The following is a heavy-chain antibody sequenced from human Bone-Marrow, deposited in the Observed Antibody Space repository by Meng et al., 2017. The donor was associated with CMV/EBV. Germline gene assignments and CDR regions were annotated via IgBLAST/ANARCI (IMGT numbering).Heavy chain of an antibody. CDR1: GFTFSSYS. CDR3: ARNFAGGLDV. D-gene: IGHD2/OR15-2a*01. CDR2: ISSSSSYI. Sequence: GESLKISCTASGFTFSSYSMNWVRQAPGKGLEWVSSISSSSSYIYYADSVKGRFTISRENAKNSVDLQMNSLRAEDTAVYYCARNFAGGLDVWGQGTTVTVSS. V-gene: IGHV3-21*01. J-gene: IGHJ6*02.